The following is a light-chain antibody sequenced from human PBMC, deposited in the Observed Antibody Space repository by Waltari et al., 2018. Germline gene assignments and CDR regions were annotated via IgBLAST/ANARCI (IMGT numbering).Light chain of an antibody. CDR2: AAS. CDR1: QSIGKY. V-gene: IGKV3-20*01. CDR3: QNHERLPAT. J-gene: IGKJ1*01. Sequence: EIVLTPSPGTLSLSPGERATLSCRASQSIGKYLVWYQPKPGQAPRLLLYAASSRATGVPDRFSGSGSGTDFSLTISRLEPEDFAVYYCQNHERLPATFGQGTKVEIK.